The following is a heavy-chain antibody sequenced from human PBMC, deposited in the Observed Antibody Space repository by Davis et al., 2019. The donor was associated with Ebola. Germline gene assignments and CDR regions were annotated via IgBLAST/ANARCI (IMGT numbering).Heavy chain of an antibody. V-gene: IGHV4-61*09. J-gene: IGHJ4*02. CDR2: IYTSGST. CDR3: ARSVHSLTGFDY. D-gene: IGHD7-27*01. CDR1: GGSISSGSYY. Sequence: PSETLSLTCTVSGGSISSGSYYWSWIRQPAGKGLEWIGHIYTSGSTNYSPSLKSRVTISVDTSKNQFSLKLSSVTAADTAVYYCARSVHSLTGFDYWGQGTLVTVSS.